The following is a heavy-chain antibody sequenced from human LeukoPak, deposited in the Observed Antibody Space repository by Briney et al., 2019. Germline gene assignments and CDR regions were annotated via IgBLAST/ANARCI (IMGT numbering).Heavy chain of an antibody. CDR2: VSSGGTT. J-gene: IGHJ4*02. Sequence: SETLSLTCTVSGGSISGSSWFWGWSRQPPGKGLEWIGSVSSGGTTYYNPSLKSRVTISVGTSKTQFSLKLSTVTAADTAIHYCSTYYFDSSGYLTGFDYWGQGTLVTVSS. V-gene: IGHV4-39*01. CDR3: STYYFDSSGYLTGFDY. CDR1: GGSISGSSWF. D-gene: IGHD3-22*01.